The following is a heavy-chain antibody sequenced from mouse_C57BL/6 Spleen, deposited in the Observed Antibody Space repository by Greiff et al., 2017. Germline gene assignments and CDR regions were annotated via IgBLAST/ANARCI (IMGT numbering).Heavy chain of an antibody. CDR2: IYPGSGNT. D-gene: IGHD1-1*01. CDR1: GYSFTSYY. V-gene: IGHV1-66*01. Sequence: QVQLKESGPELVKPGASVKISCKASGYSFTSYYIHWVKQRPGQGLEWIGWIYPGSGNTKYNEKFKGKATLTADTSSSTAYMQLSSLTSEDSAVYYCARWNDGSSYWYFDVWGTGTTVTVSS. CDR3: ARWNDGSSYWYFDV. J-gene: IGHJ1*03.